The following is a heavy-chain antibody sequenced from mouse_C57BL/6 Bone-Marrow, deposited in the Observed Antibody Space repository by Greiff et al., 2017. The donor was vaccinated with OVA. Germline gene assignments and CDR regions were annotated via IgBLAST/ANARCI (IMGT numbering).Heavy chain of an antibody. V-gene: IGHV7-1*01. J-gene: IGHJ1*03. D-gene: IGHD1-1*01. Sequence: EVKLVESGGGLVQSGRSLRLSCATSGFTFSDFYMEWVRQAPGKGLEWIAASRNKANDYTTEYSASVKGRFIVSRDTYQSILYLQMKALRAEDTAMYYCARDGDDYGSSPYWYFDVWGTGTTVTVSS. CDR2: SRNKANDYTT. CDR3: ARDGDDYGSSPYWYFDV. CDR1: GFTFSDFY.